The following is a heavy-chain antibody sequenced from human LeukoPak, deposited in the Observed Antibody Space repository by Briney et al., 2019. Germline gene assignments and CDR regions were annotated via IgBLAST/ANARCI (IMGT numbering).Heavy chain of an antibody. V-gene: IGHV3-74*01. CDR3: VRDRYYTMDV. J-gene: IGHJ6*03. CDR1: GFTFSSTW. CDR2: IKSDGIST. Sequence: GGSLRLSCAASGFTFSSTWMHWVRHAPGKGLVWVSRIKSDGISTIYADSVKGRFIISRDNAKNTLYLQMNSLRAEDSAVYYCVRDRYYTMDVWGKGTTVSVSS.